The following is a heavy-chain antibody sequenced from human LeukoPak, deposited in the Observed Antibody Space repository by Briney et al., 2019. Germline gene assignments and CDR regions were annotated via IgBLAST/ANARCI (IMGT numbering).Heavy chain of an antibody. V-gene: IGHV4-39*01. CDR3: ARGVYYDFWSALRRHYFDW. CDR2: IFYSGRN. J-gene: IGHJ4*02. D-gene: IGHD3-3*01. CDR1: GGSISSSSYY. Sequence: PSGTLSLTCTVSGGSISSSSYYWGWIRQPPGKGREWSGFIFYSGRNYYNPSLKSRATISVNTSKNQFFLKMSLVAAETTAYYCCARGVYYDFWSALRRHYFDWGDQGTLVTVS.